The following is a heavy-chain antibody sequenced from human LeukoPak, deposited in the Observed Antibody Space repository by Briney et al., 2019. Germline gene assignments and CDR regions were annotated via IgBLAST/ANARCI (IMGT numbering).Heavy chain of an antibody. CDR3: ARVGSMIVGVNWFDP. D-gene: IGHD3-22*01. V-gene: IGHV4-59*01. CDR2: IYYSGST. J-gene: IGHJ5*02. CDR1: GGSINSYY. Sequence: SETLSLTCTVSGGSINSYYWSWIRQPPGKGLEWIGYIYYSGSTNYNPSLKSRVTISVDTSKNQFSLKLSSVTAADTAVYYCARVGSMIVGVNWFDPWGQGTLVTVSS.